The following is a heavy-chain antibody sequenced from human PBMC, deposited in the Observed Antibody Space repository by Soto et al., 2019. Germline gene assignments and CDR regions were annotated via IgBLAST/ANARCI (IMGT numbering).Heavy chain of an antibody. CDR2: IYYSGST. J-gene: IGHJ3*02. CDR1: GGFISSGGYY. D-gene: IGHD3-22*01. Sequence: SETLSLTCTVSGGFISSGGYYWSWIRQHPGKGLEWIGYIYYSGSTYYNPSLKSRVTISVDTSKNQFSLKLSSVTAADTAVYYCASSPLDYDSSGHYGAFDIWGQGTMVTVSS. V-gene: IGHV4-31*03. CDR3: ASSPLDYDSSGHYGAFDI.